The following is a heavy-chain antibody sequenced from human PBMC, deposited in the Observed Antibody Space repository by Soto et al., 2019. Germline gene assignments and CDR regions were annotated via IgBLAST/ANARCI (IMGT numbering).Heavy chain of an antibody. CDR1: GGSNKW. V-gene: IGHV4-4*02. D-gene: IGHD5-18*01. CDR3: ASQYSYAHDY. J-gene: IGHJ4*02. CDR2: VSDSGSI. Sequence: QVQLQESGPGLVKPSGTLSLTCAVTGGSNKWWSWVRQPPGKGLEYIGEVSDSGSINYSPSLRSRFIISVDMAKKHFSLRVTSVTAADTAVYYCASQYSYAHDYWDQGILVTVSS.